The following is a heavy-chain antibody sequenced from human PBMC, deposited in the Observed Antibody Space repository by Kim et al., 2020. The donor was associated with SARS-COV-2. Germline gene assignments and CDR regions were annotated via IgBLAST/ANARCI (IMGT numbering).Heavy chain of an antibody. CDR3: ASDIVVVIKGRGDY. V-gene: IGHV3-30-3*01. CDR1: GFTFSSYA. D-gene: IGHD2-21*01. J-gene: IGHJ4*02. Sequence: GGSLRLSCAASGFTFSSYAMHWVRQAPGKGLEWVAVISYDGSNKYYADSVKGRFTISRDNSKNTLYLQMNSLRAEDTAVYYCASDIVVVIKGRGDYWGQG. CDR2: ISYDGSNK.